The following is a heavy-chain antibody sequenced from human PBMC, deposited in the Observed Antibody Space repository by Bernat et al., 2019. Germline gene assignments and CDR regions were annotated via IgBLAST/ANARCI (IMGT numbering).Heavy chain of an antibody. J-gene: IGHJ4*02. Sequence: QLQLQESGPGLLKPSETLSLTCTVSGASISSSSYYWGWIRQRPGKGLEWIGNIYYSGSTDYNPSLKSRLTISVDTSKNQISLKLNSVTAADTAVYYCARKDLLHFDFWGQGILVTVSS. CDR2: IYYSGST. V-gene: IGHV4-39*01. CDR1: GASISSSSYY. D-gene: IGHD1-26*01. CDR3: ARKDLLHFDF.